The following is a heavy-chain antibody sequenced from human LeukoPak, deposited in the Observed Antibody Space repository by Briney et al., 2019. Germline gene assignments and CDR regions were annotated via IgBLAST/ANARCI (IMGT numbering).Heavy chain of an antibody. J-gene: IGHJ6*02. CDR1: GYTFTSYG. V-gene: IGHV1-18*01. CDR2: ISAYNGNT. CDR3: ARLHPDLAPYCSSTSCYSYYYYGMDV. D-gene: IGHD2-2*01. Sequence: GASVKVSCKASGYTFTSYGISWVRQAPGQGLEWMVWISAYNGNTNYAQKLQGRVTMTTDTSTSTAYMELRSLRSDDTAVYYCARLHPDLAPYCSSTSCYSYYYYGMDVWGQGTTVTVSS.